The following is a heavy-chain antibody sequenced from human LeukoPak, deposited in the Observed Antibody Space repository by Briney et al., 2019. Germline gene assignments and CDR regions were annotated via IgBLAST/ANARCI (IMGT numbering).Heavy chain of an antibody. CDR3: ARDRKDYGYSYGYYYYGMDV. CDR1: GFTFSSYA. J-gene: IGHJ6*02. V-gene: IGHV3-30*04. CDR2: ISYDGSNK. Sequence: PGRSLRLSCAASGFTFSSYAMHWVRPAPGKGLEWVAVISYDGSNKYYADSVKGRFTISRDNSKNTLYLQMNSLRAEDTAVYYCARDRKDYGYSYGYYYYGMDVWGQGTTVTVSS. D-gene: IGHD5-18*01.